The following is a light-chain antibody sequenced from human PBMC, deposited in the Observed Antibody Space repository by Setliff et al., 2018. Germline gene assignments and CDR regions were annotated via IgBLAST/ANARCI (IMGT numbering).Light chain of an antibody. J-gene: IGKJ1*01. Sequence: IQMTQSPSTLSASVGDRVTITCRASQSIRTWLAWYQQKPGKAPKLLIYKASSLESGVPSRFSGSGSGTEFTLTISSLQPDDFATYYCQQYNSYSWTFGQGTKVDIK. CDR1: QSIRTW. V-gene: IGKV1-5*03. CDR2: KAS. CDR3: QQYNSYSWT.